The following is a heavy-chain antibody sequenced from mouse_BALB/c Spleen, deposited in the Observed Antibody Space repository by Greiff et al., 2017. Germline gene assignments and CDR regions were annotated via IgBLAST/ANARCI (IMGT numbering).Heavy chain of an antibody. CDR1: GYTFTSYT. J-gene: IGHJ4*01. D-gene: IGHD2-3*01. CDR3: ARGWLLRSYAMDD. CDR2: INPSSGYT. V-gene: IGHV1-4*01. Sequence: QVQLQQSGAELARPGASVKMSCKASGYTFTSYTMHWVKQRPGQGLEWIGYINPSSGYTNYNQKFKDKATLTADKSSSTAYMQLSSLTSEDSAVYYCARGWLLRSYAMDDWGQGTSVTVSS.